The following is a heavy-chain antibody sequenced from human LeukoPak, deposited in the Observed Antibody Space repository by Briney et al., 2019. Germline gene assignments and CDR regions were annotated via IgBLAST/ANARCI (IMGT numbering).Heavy chain of an antibody. CDR2: ISYSGST. J-gene: IGHJ5*02. Sequence: PSETLSLTCIVSGGSISGTSFYWGWIRQPPGKGLEWVGSISYSGSTYYNPSLKSRVTISLDTSKNHFSLNLSSVTASDTALYYCARRPGDYSNFNLFGPWGQGTLVTVSS. D-gene: IGHD4-11*01. V-gene: IGHV4-39*02. CDR3: ARRPGDYSNFNLFGP. CDR1: GGSISGTSFY.